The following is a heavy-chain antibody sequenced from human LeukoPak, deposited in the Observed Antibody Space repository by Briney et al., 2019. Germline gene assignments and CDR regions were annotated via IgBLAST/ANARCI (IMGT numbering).Heavy chain of an antibody. Sequence: PGGSLRLSCAASGFTFDDYAMHWDRQAPGKGLEWVSGISWNSGSIGYADSVKGRFTISRDNAKNSLYLQMNSLRAEDTALYYCATMRGDILTGYYRSWGQGTLVTVSS. J-gene: IGHJ4*02. V-gene: IGHV3-9*01. D-gene: IGHD3-9*01. CDR1: GFTFDDYA. CDR3: ATMRGDILTGYYRS. CDR2: ISWNSGSI.